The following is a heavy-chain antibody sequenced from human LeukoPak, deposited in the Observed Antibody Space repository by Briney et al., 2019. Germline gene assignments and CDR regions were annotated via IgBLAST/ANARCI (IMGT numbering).Heavy chain of an antibody. Sequence: PGRSLRLSCAASGFTFSTYAMSWVRQAPGEGLEWVSGISGSAGSTYYADSVKGRFTISRDNSKNTLYLQMNSLRAEDTAVYYCAKNGYSYGSYDAFDIWGQGTMVPVSS. CDR1: GFTFSTYA. CDR3: AKNGYSYGSYDAFDI. CDR2: ISGSAGST. J-gene: IGHJ3*02. D-gene: IGHD5-18*01. V-gene: IGHV3-23*01.